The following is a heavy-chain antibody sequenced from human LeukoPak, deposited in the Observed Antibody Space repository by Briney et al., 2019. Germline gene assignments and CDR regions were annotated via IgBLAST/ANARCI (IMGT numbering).Heavy chain of an antibody. CDR3: ARAGLLRYCSSTSCYLGWFDP. Sequence: SVKVSCKASGGTFSSYAISWVRQAPGQGLEWMGGINPIFGTANYAQKFQGRVTITTDESTSTAYMELSSLRSEDTAVYYCARAGLLRYCSSTSCYLGWFDPWGQGTLVTVSS. J-gene: IGHJ5*02. CDR2: INPIFGTA. D-gene: IGHD2-2*01. V-gene: IGHV1-69*05. CDR1: GGTFSSYA.